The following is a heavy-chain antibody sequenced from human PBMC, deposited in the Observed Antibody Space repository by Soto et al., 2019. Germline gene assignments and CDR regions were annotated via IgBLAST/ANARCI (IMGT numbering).Heavy chain of an antibody. CDR3: AKGRSYYYYGVDV. CDR2: INTDKSTL. J-gene: IGHJ6*02. V-gene: IGHV3-74*01. CDR1: GFTFTRYW. Sequence: GGSVRLSCVASGFTFTRYWMHWVRQAPGKGLVWVSHINTDKSTLSYADSVEGRFTISRDNAKSTLYLQMNSLRAEDTALYYCAKGRSYYYYGVDVWGQGTTVTVSS.